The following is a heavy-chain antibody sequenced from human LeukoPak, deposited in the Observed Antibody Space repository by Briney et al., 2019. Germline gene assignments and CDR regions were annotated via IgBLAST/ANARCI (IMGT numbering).Heavy chain of an antibody. Sequence: GGSLRLSCAASGFTFSSYGMHWVRQAPGKGLEWVVFIRYDGSNKYYADSVKGRFTISRDNSKNTLYLQMNSLRAEDTAVYYCAKESEWMRENYFDYWGQGTLVTVSS. D-gene: IGHD3-3*01. CDR3: AKESEWMRENYFDY. V-gene: IGHV3-30*02. J-gene: IGHJ4*02. CDR2: IRYDGSNK. CDR1: GFTFSSYG.